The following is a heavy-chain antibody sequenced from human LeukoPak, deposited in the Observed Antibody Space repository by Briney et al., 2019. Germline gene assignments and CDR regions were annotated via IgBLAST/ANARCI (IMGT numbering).Heavy chain of an antibody. V-gene: IGHV4/OR15-8*01. J-gene: IGHJ5*02. CDR3: ARHLAAAGTRWFDP. D-gene: IGHD6-13*01. Sequence: PSETLSLTCGVSGGSISSTNWWSWIRQPPGKGLEWIGEINHSGSTNYNPSLKSRVTISVDTSKNQFSLKLSSVTAADTAVYYCARHLAAAGTRWFDPWGQGTLVTVSS. CDR2: INHSGST. CDR1: GGSISSTNW.